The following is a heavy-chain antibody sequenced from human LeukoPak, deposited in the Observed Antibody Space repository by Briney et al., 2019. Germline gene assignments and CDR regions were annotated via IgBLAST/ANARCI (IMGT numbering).Heavy chain of an antibody. V-gene: IGHV1-8*02. CDR3: ARDLNYGDYFDP. CDR2: MNPYSGNT. Sequence: GASVKVSCKASGGTFSSYAISWVRQATGQGLEWMGWMNPYSGNTGYAQTFQGRVTMTRNTSISTAYMELSSLKSDDTAVYYCARDLNYGDYFDPWGQGTLVTVSS. J-gene: IGHJ5*02. CDR1: GGTFSSYA. D-gene: IGHD3-16*01.